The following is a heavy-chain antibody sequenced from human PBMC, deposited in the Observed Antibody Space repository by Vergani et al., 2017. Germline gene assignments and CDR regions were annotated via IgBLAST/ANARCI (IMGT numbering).Heavy chain of an antibody. J-gene: IGHJ4*02. V-gene: IGHV4-34*01. CDR2: INHSGST. CDR3: ARGLKGDFWSGYYYFDY. CDR1: GGSFSGYY. D-gene: IGHD3-3*01. Sequence: QVQLQQWGAGLLKPSETLSLTCAVYGGSFSGYYWSWIRQPPGKGLEWIGEINHSGSTNYNPSLKSRVTISVDTSKNQFSLKLSSVTAADTAVYYGARGLKGDFWSGYYYFDYWGQGTLVTVSS.